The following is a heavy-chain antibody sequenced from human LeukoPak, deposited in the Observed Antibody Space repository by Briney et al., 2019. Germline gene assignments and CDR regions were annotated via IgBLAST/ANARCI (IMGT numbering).Heavy chain of an antibody. Sequence: ASVKVSCKASGYTFTSYGISWVRRAPGQGLEWMGWISAYNGNTNYAQKLQGRVTMTTDTSTSTAYMELRSLRSDDTAVYYCARIWQQRSNYYYYYMDVWGKGTTVTVSS. D-gene: IGHD6-13*01. CDR3: ARIWQQRSNYYYYYMDV. CDR2: ISAYNGNT. V-gene: IGHV1-18*01. J-gene: IGHJ6*03. CDR1: GYTFTSYG.